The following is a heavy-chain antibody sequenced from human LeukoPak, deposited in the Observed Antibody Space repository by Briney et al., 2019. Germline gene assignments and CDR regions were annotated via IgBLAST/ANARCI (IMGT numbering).Heavy chain of an antibody. CDR1: GFTFRSYG. CDR3: ARAKRNGFDI. J-gene: IGHJ3*02. CDR2: IRYDGRNK. Sequence: GGSLRLSCAASGFTFRSYGLHWVRQAPGKGLEWVAFIRYDGRNKYYADSVKGRFTISRDNSENTLYLQMNSLRAEDTAVYYCARAKRNGFDIWGQGTMVTVSS. V-gene: IGHV3-30*02.